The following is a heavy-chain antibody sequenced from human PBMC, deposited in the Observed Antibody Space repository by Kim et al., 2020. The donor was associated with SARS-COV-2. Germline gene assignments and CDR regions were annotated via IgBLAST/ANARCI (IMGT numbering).Heavy chain of an antibody. CDR1: GFTFSSYA. D-gene: IGHD3-22*01. Sequence: GGSLRLSCAASGFTFSSYAMSWVRQAPGKGLEWVSAISGSGGSTYYADSVKGRFTISRDNSKNTQYLQMNSLRAEDTAVYYCAKGSPEFTMIVVVIDYWGQGTLVTVSS. CDR2: ISGSGGST. J-gene: IGHJ4*02. V-gene: IGHV3-23*01. CDR3: AKGSPEFTMIVVVIDY.